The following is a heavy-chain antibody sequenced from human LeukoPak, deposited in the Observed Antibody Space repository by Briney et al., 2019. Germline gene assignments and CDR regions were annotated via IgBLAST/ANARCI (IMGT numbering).Heavy chain of an antibody. D-gene: IGHD3-16*02. J-gene: IGHJ4*02. Sequence: GASVKVSCKASGYTFNGYSMHWVRQAPGQGLEWMGWINPNSGGTNYAQKFQGRVTMTRDTSISTAYMELSRLRSDDTAVYYCARTAAGGGFVVDYWGQGTLVTVSS. CDR2: INPNSGGT. CDR1: GYTFNGYS. CDR3: ARTAAGGGFVVDY. V-gene: IGHV1-2*02.